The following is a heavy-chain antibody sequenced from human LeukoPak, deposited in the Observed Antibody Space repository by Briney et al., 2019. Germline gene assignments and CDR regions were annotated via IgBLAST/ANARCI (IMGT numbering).Heavy chain of an antibody. Sequence: SETLSLTCTVSGGSISSYYWSWIRQPPGKGLEWIGYIYYSGSTNYNPSLKSRVTISVDTSKNQFSLKLSSVTAADTAVYCCASSSSIAAQTLWYWGQGTLVTVSS. D-gene: IGHD6-6*01. J-gene: IGHJ4*02. V-gene: IGHV4-59*01. CDR2: IYYSGST. CDR3: ASSSSIAAQTLWY. CDR1: GGSISSYY.